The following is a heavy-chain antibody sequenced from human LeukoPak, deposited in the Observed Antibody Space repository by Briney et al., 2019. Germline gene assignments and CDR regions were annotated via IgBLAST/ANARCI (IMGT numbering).Heavy chain of an antibody. CDR3: AKVHRFLEWLYYFDY. CDR2: ISGSGGST. J-gene: IGHJ4*02. Sequence: GGFLRLSCAASGFTFSSYAMSWVRQAPGKGLEWVSAISGSGGSTYYADSVKGRFTISRDNSKNTLYLQMNSLRAEDTAVYYCAKVHRFLEWLYYFDYWGQGTLVTVSS. D-gene: IGHD3-3*01. V-gene: IGHV3-23*01. CDR1: GFTFSSYA.